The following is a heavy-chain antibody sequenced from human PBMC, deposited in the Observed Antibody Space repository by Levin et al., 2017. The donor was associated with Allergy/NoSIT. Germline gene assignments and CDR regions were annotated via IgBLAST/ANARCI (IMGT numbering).Heavy chain of an antibody. Sequence: PSETLSLTCTVSGGSVSAVPGGSVSSGHYYWSWIRQTPGKELEWIGNVHFTGNTNYNPSFKSRVSMSVDTSKNQISLKLTSVTAADTAVYYCARDARVVGATALDYWGQGTLVTVSS. CDR3: ARDARVVGATALDY. CDR2: VHFTGNT. D-gene: IGHD1-26*01. J-gene: IGHJ4*02. CDR1: GGSVSAVPGGSVSSGHYY. V-gene: IGHV4-61*01.